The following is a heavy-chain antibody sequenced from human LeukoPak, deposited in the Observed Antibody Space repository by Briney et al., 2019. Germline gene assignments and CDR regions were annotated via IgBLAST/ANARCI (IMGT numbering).Heavy chain of an antibody. V-gene: IGHV4-59*01. CDR3: ARVPAAIRVFDS. J-gene: IGHJ4*02. Sequence: PPETLSLTCTVSNGSINGYYWSWIRQSPGKGLEWIGYIYYSGSTDYNPSLKSRVTILVDTSKNQFSLRLSSVTAADTAVYYCARVPAAIRVFDSWGQGTLVTVSS. CDR1: NGSINGYY. CDR2: IYYSGST. D-gene: IGHD2-2*01.